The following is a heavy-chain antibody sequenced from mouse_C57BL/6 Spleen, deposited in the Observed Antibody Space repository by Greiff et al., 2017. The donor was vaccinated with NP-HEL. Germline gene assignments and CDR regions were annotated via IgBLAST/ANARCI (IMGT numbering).Heavy chain of an antibody. CDR1: GYTFTSYW. D-gene: IGHD3-1*01. CDR2: IDPSDSYT. J-gene: IGHJ2*01. V-gene: IGHV1-69*01. Sequence: VQLQQSGAELVMPGASVKLSCKASGYTFTSYWMHWVKQRPGQGLEWIGEIDPSDSYTNYNQKFKGKSTLTVDKSSSTAYMQLSSLTSEDSAVYSWARRAGEVYYFDYWGQSTTLTVSS. CDR3: ARRAGEVYYFDY.